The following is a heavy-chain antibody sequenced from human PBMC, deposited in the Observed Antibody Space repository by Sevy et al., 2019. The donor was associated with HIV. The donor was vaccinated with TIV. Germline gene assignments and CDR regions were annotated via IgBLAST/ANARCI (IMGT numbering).Heavy chain of an antibody. CDR2: IKSKTDGGTT. V-gene: IGHV3-15*01. CDR3: TTDFGITGTNWRQDRFDP. Sequence: GGSLRLSCAASGFTFSNAWMSWVRQAPGKGLEWVGGIKSKTDGGTTDYAAPVKGRFTISRDDSKNTLYLQMNSLKTEDTAVYYCTTDFGITGTNWRQDRFDPWGQGTLVTVSS. J-gene: IGHJ5*02. D-gene: IGHD1-7*01. CDR1: GFTFSNAW.